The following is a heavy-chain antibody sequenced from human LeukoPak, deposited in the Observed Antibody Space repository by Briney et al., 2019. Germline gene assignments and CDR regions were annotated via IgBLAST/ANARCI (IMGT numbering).Heavy chain of an antibody. CDR1: GDSLSSYY. CDR3: ARQGAGYCSSTSCYFRDY. V-gene: IGHV4-59*01. Sequence: SETLSLTCTVSGDSLSSYYWSWIRKPPGKGLEWIGYVYYSGSTNFNPSLKSRVTISVDTSKNQFSLNLNSVTAADTAMYYCARQGAGYCSSTSCYFRDYWGQGTLVTVSS. J-gene: IGHJ4*02. CDR2: VYYSGST. D-gene: IGHD2-2*03.